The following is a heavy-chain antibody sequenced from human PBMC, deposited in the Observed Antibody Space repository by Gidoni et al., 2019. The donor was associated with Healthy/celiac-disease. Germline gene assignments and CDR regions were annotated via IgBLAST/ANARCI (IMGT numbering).Heavy chain of an antibody. J-gene: IGHJ6*02. V-gene: IGHV3-66*01. D-gene: IGHD2-2*01. Sequence: EVQLVESGGGLVQPGGSLRLSCAASGFTVSSNYMSWVRQAPGKGLEWVSVIYSGGSTYYADAVKGRFTISRDNSKNTLYLQMNSLRAEDTAVYYCARDRRGYCSSTSCRNYYGMDVWGQGTTVTVSS. CDR3: ARDRRGYCSSTSCRNYYGMDV. CDR1: GFTVSSNY. CDR2: IYSGGST.